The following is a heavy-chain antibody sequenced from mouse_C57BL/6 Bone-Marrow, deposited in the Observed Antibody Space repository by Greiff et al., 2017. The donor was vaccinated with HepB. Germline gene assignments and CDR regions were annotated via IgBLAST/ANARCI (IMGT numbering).Heavy chain of an antibody. V-gene: IGHV1-81*01. Sequence: VQLQQSGAELARPGASVKLSCKASGYTFTSYGISWVKQRTGQGLEWIGEIYPRSGNTYYNEKFKGKATLTADKSSSTAYMELRSLTSEDSAVYFCATYSNYSYWGRGTTLTVSS. CDR2: IYPRSGNT. J-gene: IGHJ2*01. CDR1: GYTFTSYG. D-gene: IGHD2-5*01. CDR3: ATYSNYSY.